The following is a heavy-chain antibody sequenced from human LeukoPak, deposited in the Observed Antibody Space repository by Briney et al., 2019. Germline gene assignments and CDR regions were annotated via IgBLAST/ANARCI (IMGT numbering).Heavy chain of an antibody. CDR3: ARGTGGFAGVYYNYFDY. CDR1: GYTFTSYY. D-gene: IGHD3-22*01. V-gene: IGHV1-46*01. J-gene: IGHJ4*02. CDR2: INPSGGST. Sequence: ASVKVSCKASGYTFTSYYMHWVRQAPGQGLEWMGIINPSGGSTSYAQKFQGRVTMTRDTSTSTVYMELSSLRSEDTAVYYCARGTGGFAGVYYNYFDYWGQGTLVTVSS.